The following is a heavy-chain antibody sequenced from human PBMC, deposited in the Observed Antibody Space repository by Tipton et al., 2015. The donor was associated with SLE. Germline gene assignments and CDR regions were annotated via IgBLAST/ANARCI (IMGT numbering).Heavy chain of an antibody. V-gene: IGHV4-30-4*01. Sequence: TLSLTCTVSGGSISSGDYYWSWIRQPPGKGLEWIGYIFNSGTTYYNPSLERRITISVDTSRNHFSLKLNSVTAADTAVYYCARVVNWDWYFDLWGRGTLVTVSS. CDR3: ARVVNWDWYFDL. D-gene: IGHD1-1*01. CDR1: GGSISSGDYY. CDR2: IFNSGTT. J-gene: IGHJ2*01.